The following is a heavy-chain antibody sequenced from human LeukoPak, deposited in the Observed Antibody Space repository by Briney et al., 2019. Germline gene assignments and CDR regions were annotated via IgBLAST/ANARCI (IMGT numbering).Heavy chain of an antibody. CDR2: TYYSGST. J-gene: IGHJ4*02. CDR1: GGSISSSSYY. Sequence: SETLSLTCTVSGGSISSSSYYWGWIRQPPGKGLEWIGSTYYSGSTYYNPSLKSRVTISVDTSKNQFSLKLSSVTAADTAVYYCARLGYSSGWYDYWGQGTLVTVSS. V-gene: IGHV4-39*01. D-gene: IGHD6-19*01. CDR3: ARLGYSSGWYDY.